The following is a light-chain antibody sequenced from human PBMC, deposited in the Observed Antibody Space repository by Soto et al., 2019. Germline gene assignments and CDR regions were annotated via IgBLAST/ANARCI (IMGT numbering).Light chain of an antibody. J-gene: IGKJ5*01. Sequence: EIVLTQSPGTLSLSPGERATLSCRASQSITSYLAWYQQKPGQAPRLLIYGASNRATGIPDRFSGSGSGTDFTLTIIRLEPEDFAVYYCQQYGSSPVTFGQGTRLEIK. V-gene: IGKV3-20*01. CDR1: QSITSY. CDR2: GAS. CDR3: QQYGSSPVT.